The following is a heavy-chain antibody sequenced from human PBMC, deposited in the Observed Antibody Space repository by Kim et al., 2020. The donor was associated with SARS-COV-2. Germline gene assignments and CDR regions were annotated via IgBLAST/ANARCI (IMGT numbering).Heavy chain of an antibody. V-gene: IGHV1-46*01. CDR2: INPSGGST. D-gene: IGHD3-9*01. J-gene: IGHJ4*02. CDR1: GYTFTSYY. Sequence: ASVKVSCKASGYTFTSYYMHWVRQAPGQGLEWMGIINPSGGSTSYAQKFQGRVTMTRDTSTSTVYMELSSLRSEDTAMYYCARSFNYDILTGYYYGGRALDYWGQGTLVTVSS. CDR3: ARSFNYDILTGYYYGGRALDY.